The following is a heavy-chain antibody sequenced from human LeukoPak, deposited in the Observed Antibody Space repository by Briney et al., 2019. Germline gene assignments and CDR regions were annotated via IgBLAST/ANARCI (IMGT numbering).Heavy chain of an antibody. CDR2: TYYRSKWYN. D-gene: IGHD3-10*01. CDR1: GDSVSSTSAA. CDR3: ARQANMVRGVTHYYFGADV. Sequence: SQTLSLTCAISGDSVSSTSAAWNWIRQSPSRGLEWLGRTYYRSKWYNDYASSVESRITVNPDTSRNQVSLHLNSVTPEDTAVYYCARQANMVRGVTHYYFGADVWGQGTTVTVSS. V-gene: IGHV6-1*01. J-gene: IGHJ6*02.